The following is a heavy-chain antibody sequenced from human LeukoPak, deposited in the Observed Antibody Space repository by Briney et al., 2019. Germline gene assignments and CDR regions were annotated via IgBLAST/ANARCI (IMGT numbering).Heavy chain of an antibody. CDR2: IIPIFGTA. CDR3: ARGYYGSGSYDY. D-gene: IGHD3-10*01. Sequence: SVKVSCKASGGTFSSYAISWVRQAPGQGLEWMGGIIPIFGTANYAQKFLGRVTITADESTSTAYMELSSLRSEDTAVYYCARGYYGSGSYDYWGQGTLVTVSS. V-gene: IGHV1-69*13. J-gene: IGHJ4*02. CDR1: GGTFSSYA.